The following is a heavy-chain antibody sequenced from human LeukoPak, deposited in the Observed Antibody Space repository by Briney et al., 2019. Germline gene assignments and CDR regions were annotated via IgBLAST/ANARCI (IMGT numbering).Heavy chain of an antibody. CDR2: ISVSGGST. D-gene: IGHD6-13*01. CDR3: AKVIASGTSFFDY. Sequence: GGSLRLSCAASGFTFSSYGMSWVRQAPGKGLEWVSSISVSGGSTYYADSVKGRFTISRDNSKNTLYLQMNSLRAEDTAVYYCAKVIASGTSFFDYWGQGTLVTVSS. V-gene: IGHV3-23*01. J-gene: IGHJ4*02. CDR1: GFTFSSYG.